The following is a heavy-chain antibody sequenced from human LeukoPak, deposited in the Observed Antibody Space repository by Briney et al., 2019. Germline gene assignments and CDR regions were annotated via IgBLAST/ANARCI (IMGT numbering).Heavy chain of an antibody. CDR1: GYTLTESS. J-gene: IGHJ4*02. V-gene: IGHV1-24*01. CDR2: FDPEDGET. D-gene: IGHD6-13*01. Sequence: ASVKVSCKVSGYTLTESSMHWVRQAPGKGLEWMGGFDPEDGETIYAQKFQGRVTMTEDTSTDTAYMELSSLRSEDTAVYYCATAIYSSSWYEGFDYWGQGTLVTVS. CDR3: ATAIYSSSWYEGFDY.